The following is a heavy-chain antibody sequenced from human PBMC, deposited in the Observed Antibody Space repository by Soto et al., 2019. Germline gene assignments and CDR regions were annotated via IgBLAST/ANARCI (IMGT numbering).Heavy chain of an antibody. D-gene: IGHD5-12*01. V-gene: IGHV3-33*01. CDR1: GFTFSSYG. Sequence: GGSLRLSCAASGFTFSSYGMHWVRQAPGKGLEWVAVIWYDGSNKYYADSVKGRFTISRDNSKNTLYLQMNSLRAEDTAVYYCARGLSSGYDWYFDYWGQGTLVTSP. J-gene: IGHJ4*02. CDR2: IWYDGSNK. CDR3: ARGLSSGYDWYFDY.